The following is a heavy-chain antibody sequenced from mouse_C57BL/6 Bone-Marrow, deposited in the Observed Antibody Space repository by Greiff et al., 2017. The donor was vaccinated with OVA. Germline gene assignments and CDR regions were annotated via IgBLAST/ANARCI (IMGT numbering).Heavy chain of an antibody. CDR3: ARSYGSSYWYFDV. CDR1: GYSITSDY. V-gene: IGHV3-8*01. Sequence: DVKLQESGPGLAKPSQSLSLSCSVTGYSITSDYWNWIRKFPGNKLEYIGYISYSGSTYYNPSLKSRISITLDTSKNQYYLQLNSVTTEDTATYYCARSYGSSYWYFDVWGTGTTVTVSS. CDR2: ISYSGST. D-gene: IGHD1-1*01. J-gene: IGHJ1*03.